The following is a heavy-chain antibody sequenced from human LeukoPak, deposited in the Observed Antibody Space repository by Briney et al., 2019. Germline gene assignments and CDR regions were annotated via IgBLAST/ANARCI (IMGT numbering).Heavy chain of an antibody. Sequence: SETLSLTCAVSGGSISSSNWWSWVRQPPGKGLEWIGEIYHSGSTNYNPSLKSRVTISVDKSKNQFSLELSSVTAADTAVYYCARLTFDIVATNWYFDLWGRGTLVTVSS. CDR3: ARLTFDIVATNWYFDL. CDR1: GGSISSSNW. CDR2: IYHSGST. J-gene: IGHJ2*01. V-gene: IGHV4-4*02. D-gene: IGHD5-12*01.